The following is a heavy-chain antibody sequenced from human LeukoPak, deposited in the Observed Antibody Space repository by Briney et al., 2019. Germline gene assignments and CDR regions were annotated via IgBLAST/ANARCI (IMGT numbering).Heavy chain of an antibody. CDR3: AKDVSGKSMAGRYFDY. Sequence: HTGGSLRLSCTASGFTFGDYAVSWVRQAPGKGLEWVSAISGSGGSTYYADSVKGRFTISRDNSKNTLYLQMNSLRAEDTAVYYCAKDVSGKSMAGRYFDYWGQGTLVTVSS. J-gene: IGHJ4*02. D-gene: IGHD6-19*01. CDR1: GFTFGDYA. CDR2: ISGSGGST. V-gene: IGHV3-23*01.